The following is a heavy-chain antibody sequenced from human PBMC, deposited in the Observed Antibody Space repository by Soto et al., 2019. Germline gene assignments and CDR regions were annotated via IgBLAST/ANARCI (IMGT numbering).Heavy chain of an antibody. CDR1: GFTFSNFG. J-gene: IGHJ4*02. D-gene: IGHD6-13*01. Sequence: PGGSLRLSCAASGFTFSNFGMHWVRQAPGKGLEWVAVISYDGGSKFYADSVKGRFTISRDNSENTLYLHMNSLRAEDTAVYYCAKGIGGQQLDRFDCWGQGTLGTVSS. CDR2: ISYDGGSK. V-gene: IGHV3-30*18. CDR3: AKGIGGQQLDRFDC.